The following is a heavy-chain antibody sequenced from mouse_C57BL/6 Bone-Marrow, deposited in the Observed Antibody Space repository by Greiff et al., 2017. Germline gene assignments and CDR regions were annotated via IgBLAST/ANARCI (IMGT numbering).Heavy chain of an antibody. J-gene: IGHJ1*03. V-gene: IGHV1-64*01. CDR2: IHPNSGST. Sequence: QVQLQQPGAELVKPGASVKLSCKASGYTFTSYWMHWVKQRPGQGLEWIGMIHPNSGSTNYNEKFKSKATLTVDKSSSTAYMQLSSLTSEDSAVYYGARWGWYWYFDVCGTGTTVTVSS. CDR3: ARWGWYWYFDV. CDR1: GYTFTSYW. D-gene: IGHD3-3*01.